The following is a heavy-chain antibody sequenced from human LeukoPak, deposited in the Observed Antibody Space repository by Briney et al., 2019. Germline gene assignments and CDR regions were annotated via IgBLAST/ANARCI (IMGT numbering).Heavy chain of an antibody. J-gene: IGHJ1*01. CDR1: GYSFTSYW. CDR3: ARDPHWGYYDSSGYYPEYFQH. CDR2: ISAYNGNT. V-gene: IGHV1-18*04. D-gene: IGHD3-22*01. Sequence: GESLKISCKGSGYSFTSYWIGWVRQMPGKGLEWMGWISAYNGNTNYAQKLQGRVTMTTDTSTSTAYMELRSLRSDGTAVYYCARDPHWGYYDSSGYYPEYFQHWGQGTLVTVSS.